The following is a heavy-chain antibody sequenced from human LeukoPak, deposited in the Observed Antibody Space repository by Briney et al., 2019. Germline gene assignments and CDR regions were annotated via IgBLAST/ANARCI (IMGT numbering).Heavy chain of an antibody. Sequence: SETLSLTCAVFGGSFSGYYWSWIRQPPEKGLEWIGEMSHTGATNYNPSLKSRVTVSVDTSKKQFSLNLSSVTAADTAVYYCARAGYSSSWYPYYFDYWGQGTLVTVSS. CDR2: MSHTGAT. CDR3: ARAGYSSSWYPYYFDY. D-gene: IGHD6-13*01. V-gene: IGHV4-34*01. J-gene: IGHJ4*02. CDR1: GGSFSGYY.